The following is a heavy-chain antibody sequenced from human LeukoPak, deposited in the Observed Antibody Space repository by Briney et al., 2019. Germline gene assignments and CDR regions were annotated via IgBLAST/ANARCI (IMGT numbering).Heavy chain of an antibody. V-gene: IGHV4-39*07. CDR1: GGSISSSSYY. CDR2: IYYSGST. J-gene: IGHJ4*02. CDR3: ARTRSGGSLTPDY. D-gene: IGHD2-15*01. Sequence: SETLSLTCTVSGGSISSSSYYWGWIRQPPGKGLEWIGSIYYSGSTYYNPSLKSRVTISVDTSKNQFSLKLSSVTAADTAVYYCARTRSGGSLTPDYWGQGTLVTVSS.